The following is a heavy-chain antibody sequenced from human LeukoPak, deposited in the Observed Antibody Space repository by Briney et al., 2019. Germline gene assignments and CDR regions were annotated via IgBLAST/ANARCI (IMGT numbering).Heavy chain of an antibody. D-gene: IGHD2-2*01. V-gene: IGHV4-4*07. CDR1: GGSISSYY. CDR2: IYTSGST. J-gene: IGHJ3*02. CDR3: ARVRCSSTSCYPHDAFDI. Sequence: SETLSLTCTVSGGSISSYYWSWVRQPAGKGLEWIGRIYTSGSTNYNPSLKSRVTMSVDTSKNQFSLKLSSVTAADTAVYYCARVRCSSTSCYPHDAFDIWGQGTMVTVSS.